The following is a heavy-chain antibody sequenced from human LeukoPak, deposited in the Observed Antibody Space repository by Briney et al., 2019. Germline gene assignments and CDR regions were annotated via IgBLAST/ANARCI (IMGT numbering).Heavy chain of an antibody. V-gene: IGHV1-46*01. J-gene: IGHJ4*02. D-gene: IGHD3-16*02. CDR2: INPSGGST. CDR1: GYTFTSYY. CDR3: ARGLFAFGGVIALNDY. Sequence: GASVKVSCKASGYTFTSYYMHWVRQAPGQGLEWMGIINPSGGSTSYAQKFQGRVTMTRDTSISTAYMELSRLRSDDTAVYYCARGLFAFGGVIALNDYWGQGTLVTVSS.